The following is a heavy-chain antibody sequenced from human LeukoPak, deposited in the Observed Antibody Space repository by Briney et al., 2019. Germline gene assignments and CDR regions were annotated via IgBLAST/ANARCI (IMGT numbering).Heavy chain of an antibody. Sequence: GGSLRLSCAASGFTFSSYWMSWVRQAPGKGLEWVANIKQDGSEKYYVDSVKGRFTISRDNAKNSLYLQMNSLRAEDTAVYYCASSSGAAAGTWWFDPWGQGTLVTVSS. J-gene: IGHJ5*02. V-gene: IGHV3-7*01. CDR2: IKQDGSEK. CDR3: ASSSGAAAGTWWFDP. CDR1: GFTFSSYW. D-gene: IGHD6-13*01.